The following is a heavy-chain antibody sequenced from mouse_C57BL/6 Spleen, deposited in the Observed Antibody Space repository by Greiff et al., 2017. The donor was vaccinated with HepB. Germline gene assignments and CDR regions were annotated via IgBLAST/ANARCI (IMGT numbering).Heavy chain of an antibody. CDR3: ARGPPYYGNSWFAY. CDR1: GYSITSGYY. CDR2: ISYDGSN. J-gene: IGHJ3*01. D-gene: IGHD2-10*01. V-gene: IGHV3-6*01. Sequence: EVKLVESGPGLVKPSQSLSLTCSVTGYSITSGYYWNWIRQFPGNKLEWMGYISYDGSNNYNPSLKNRISITRDTSKNQFFLKLNSVTTEDTATYYCARGPPYYGNSWFAYWGQGTLVTVSA.